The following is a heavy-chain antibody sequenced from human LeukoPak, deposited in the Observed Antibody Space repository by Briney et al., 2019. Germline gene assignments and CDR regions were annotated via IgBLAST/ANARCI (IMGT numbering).Heavy chain of an antibody. CDR1: GYTFTSYG. J-gene: IGHJ4*02. CDR2: FSASIGNT. CDR3: ARGAYDFWSGYRFDY. Sequence: GASVKVSCKASGYTFTSYGISWVRQAPGHGLEWMGWFSASIGNTNYEQKLQGRVTMTTDTTTSTAYMELRSLRSDDTAVYYCARGAYDFWSGYRFDYWGQGTLVTVSS. D-gene: IGHD3-3*01. V-gene: IGHV1-18*01.